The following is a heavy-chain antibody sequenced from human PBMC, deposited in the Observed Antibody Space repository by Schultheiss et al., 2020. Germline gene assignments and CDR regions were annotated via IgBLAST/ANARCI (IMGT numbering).Heavy chain of an antibody. CDR1: GYSFANYG. J-gene: IGHJ6*02. V-gene: IGHV1-18*01. Sequence: ASVKVSCKASGYSFANYGISWVRQAPGQGLEWMAWINPNSGGTNYAQKFQGRVTITADESTSTAYMELSSLRSEDTAVYYCARDIAVAGTAGGMDVWGQGTTVTVSS. CDR3: ARDIAVAGTAGGMDV. D-gene: IGHD6-19*01. CDR2: INPNSGGT.